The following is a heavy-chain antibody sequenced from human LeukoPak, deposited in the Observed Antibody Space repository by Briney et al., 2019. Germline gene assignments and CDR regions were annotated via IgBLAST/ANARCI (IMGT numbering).Heavy chain of an antibody. D-gene: IGHD3-22*01. CDR1: GFTFSSYG. CDR2: IRYDGSNK. Sequence: GGSLRLSCAASGFTFSSYGMHWVRQAPGKGLEWVAFIRYDGSNKCYADCVKGRFTISRDNSKNTLYLQMNSLRAEDTAVYYCAKDRPYYDSSGYWEWGQGTLVTVSS. J-gene: IGHJ4*02. CDR3: AKDRPYYDSSGYWE. V-gene: IGHV3-30*02.